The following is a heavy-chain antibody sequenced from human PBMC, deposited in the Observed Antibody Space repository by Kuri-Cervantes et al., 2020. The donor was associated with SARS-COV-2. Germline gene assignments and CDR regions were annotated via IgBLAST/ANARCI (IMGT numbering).Heavy chain of an antibody. CDR2: ISSSSSYT. CDR1: GFTFSDYY. D-gene: IGHD1-26*01. V-gene: IGHV3-11*06. CDR3: AREHIVGVSGSWFDP. J-gene: IGHJ5*02. Sequence: GGSLRLSCAASGFTFSDYYMSWIRQAPGKGLEWVSYISSSSSYTNYADSVKGQFTISRDNAKNSLYLQMNSLRAEDTAVYYCAREHIVGVSGSWFDPWGQGTLVTVSS.